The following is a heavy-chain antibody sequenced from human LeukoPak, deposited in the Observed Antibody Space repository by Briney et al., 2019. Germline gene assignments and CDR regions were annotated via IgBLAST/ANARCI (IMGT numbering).Heavy chain of an antibody. D-gene: IGHD3-3*01. Sequence: SETLSLTCAVYGGSFSGYYWSWIRQPPGKGLEWIGEINHSGSTNYNPSLKSRVTISVDTSKNQFSLKLSSVTAADTAVYYCARGFDYDFWSGYYHYFDYWGQGTLVTASS. V-gene: IGHV4-34*01. CDR3: ARGFDYDFWSGYYHYFDY. J-gene: IGHJ4*02. CDR2: INHSGST. CDR1: GGSFSGYY.